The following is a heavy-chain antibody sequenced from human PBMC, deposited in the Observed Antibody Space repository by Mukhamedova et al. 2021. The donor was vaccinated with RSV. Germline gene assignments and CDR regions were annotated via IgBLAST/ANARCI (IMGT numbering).Heavy chain of an antibody. CDR3: AKDDITMVRGVIRYYFDY. D-gene: IGHD3-10*01. Sequence: QAPGKGLEWVSAISGSGGSTYYADSVKGRVTISRDNSKNTLYLQMNSLRAEDTAVYYCAKDDITMVRGVIRYYFDYWGQGTLVTV. CDR2: ISGSGGST. J-gene: IGHJ4*02. V-gene: IGHV3-23*01.